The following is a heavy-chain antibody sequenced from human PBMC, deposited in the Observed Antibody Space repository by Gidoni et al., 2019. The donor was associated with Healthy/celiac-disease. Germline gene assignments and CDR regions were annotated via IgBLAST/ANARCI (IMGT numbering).Heavy chain of an antibody. CDR2: TYYRSKWYN. CDR3: AREASMVRGVIPNWFDP. Sequence: QVQLQQSGPGLVKPSQTLSLTCAISGDSVSSNSAAWNWIRQSPSRGLEWLGRTYYRSKWYNDYAVSVKSRITINPDTSKNQFSLQLNSVTPEDTAVYYCAREASMVRGVIPNWFDPWGQGTLVTVSS. J-gene: IGHJ5*02. D-gene: IGHD3-10*01. V-gene: IGHV6-1*01. CDR1: GDSVSSNSAA.